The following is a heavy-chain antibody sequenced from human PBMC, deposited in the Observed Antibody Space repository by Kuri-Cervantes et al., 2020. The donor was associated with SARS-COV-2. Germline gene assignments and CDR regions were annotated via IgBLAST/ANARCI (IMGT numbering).Heavy chain of an antibody. CDR1: GFTFSSYS. CDR2: ISGSGGST. V-gene: IGHV3-23*01. Sequence: GESLKISCAASGFTFSSYSMSWVRQAPGKGLEWVSAISGSGGSTYYADSVKGRFTISRDNSKNTLYLQMNSLRAEDTAVYHCAKSGYCSSTSCFWGARAFDIWGQGTMVTVSS. D-gene: IGHD2-2*01. J-gene: IGHJ3*02. CDR3: AKSGYCSSTSCFWGARAFDI.